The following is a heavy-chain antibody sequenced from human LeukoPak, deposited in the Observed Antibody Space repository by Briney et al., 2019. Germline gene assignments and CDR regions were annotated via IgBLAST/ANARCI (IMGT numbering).Heavy chain of an antibody. D-gene: IGHD2-2*01. Sequence: GGSLRLSCAASGFTFDDYGMSWVRQAPGKGLEWVSGINWNGDSISYADSVSGRFTISRDNAKNSLYLQMKSLRAEDTALYSCARRRSSTTGDAFDIWGQGTMVTVSS. CDR2: INWNGDSI. J-gene: IGHJ3*02. V-gene: IGHV3-20*04. CDR1: GFTFDDYG. CDR3: ARRRSSTTGDAFDI.